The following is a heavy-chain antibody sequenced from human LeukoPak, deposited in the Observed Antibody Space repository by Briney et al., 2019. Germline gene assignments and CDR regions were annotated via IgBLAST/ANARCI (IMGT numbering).Heavy chain of an antibody. CDR1: GFTFSSYS. V-gene: IGHV3-21*01. Sequence: GGSLRLSCAASGFTFSSYSMNWVRQAPGKGLEWVSCISKGGAYIYYADSVKGRFTISRDNAKNSQYLQMSSLRAEDTAVYYCAREGDSTAIRCSDGMDVWGQGTTVTVSS. J-gene: IGHJ6*02. D-gene: IGHD6-13*01. CDR3: AREGDSTAIRCSDGMDV. CDR2: ISKGGAYI.